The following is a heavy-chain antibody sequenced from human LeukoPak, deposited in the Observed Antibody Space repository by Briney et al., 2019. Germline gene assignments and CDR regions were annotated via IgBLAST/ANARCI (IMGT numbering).Heavy chain of an antibody. D-gene: IGHD6-13*01. J-gene: IGHJ3*02. CDR3: ARRTPYSSSFLAFDI. Sequence: GESLKISCKGSGYSFTSYWLGWVRQMPGKGLEWMGIIYPGDSDTRYSPSFQGQVTISADKSISTAYLQWSSLKASDTAMYYCARRTPYSSSFLAFDIWGQGTMVTVSS. CDR2: IYPGDSDT. V-gene: IGHV5-51*01. CDR1: GYSFTSYW.